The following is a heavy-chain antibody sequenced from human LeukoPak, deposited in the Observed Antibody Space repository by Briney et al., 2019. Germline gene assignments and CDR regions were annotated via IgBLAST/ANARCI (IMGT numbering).Heavy chain of an antibody. CDR2: ISYSGSS. D-gene: IGHD4-17*01. CDR3: ARGHGDPLFDF. V-gene: IGHV4-59*01. CDR1: GDSISSYY. Sequence: PSETLPLTCTVSGDSISSYYWSWIRQPPGKGLEWIGYISYSGSSNYSPSLKSRVTISVDTSKKQFSLKLSSVTAADTAVYYCARGHGDPLFDFWGQGILVTVSS. J-gene: IGHJ4*01.